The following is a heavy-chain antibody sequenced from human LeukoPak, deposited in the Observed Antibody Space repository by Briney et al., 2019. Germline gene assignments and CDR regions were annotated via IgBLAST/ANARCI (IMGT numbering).Heavy chain of an antibody. CDR3: ARDLDSAYYGMDV. CDR2: ISYDGSNK. Sequence: QTGGSLRLSCAASGFTFNSYAMHWVRQAPGKGLEWVAVISYDGSNKYYADSVKGRFTISRDNSKNTLYLQMNSLRAEDTAVYYCARDLDSAYYGMDVWGQGTTVTVSS. CDR1: GFTFNSYA. J-gene: IGHJ6*02. D-gene: IGHD3-9*01. V-gene: IGHV3-30-3*01.